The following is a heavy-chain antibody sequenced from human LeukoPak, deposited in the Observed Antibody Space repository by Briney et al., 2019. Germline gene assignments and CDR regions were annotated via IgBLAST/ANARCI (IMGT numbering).Heavy chain of an antibody. J-gene: IGHJ4*02. CDR3: AREGYYGSGSPPSLYFDY. Sequence: GGSLRLSCAASGFTFSSYVMHWVRQAPGKGLEWVALISYDGNNKYYADSVKGRFTISRDNSRSTLYLQMNSLRPEDTAIYYCAREGYYGSGSPPSLYFDYWGQGTLVTVSS. CDR1: GFTFSSYV. D-gene: IGHD3-10*01. V-gene: IGHV3-30*04. CDR2: ISYDGNNK.